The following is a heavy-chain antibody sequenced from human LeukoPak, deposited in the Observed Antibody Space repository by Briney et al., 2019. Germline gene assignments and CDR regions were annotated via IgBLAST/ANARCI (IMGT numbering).Heavy chain of an antibody. V-gene: IGHV4-59*01. Sequence: PSETLSLTCTVSGGSISSYYWSWIRLPPGKGLEWIGYIYYSGSTNYNPSLKSRVTISVDTSKNQFSLKLSSVTAADTAVYYCARDAPPFWSGYLDAFDIWGQGTMVTVSS. J-gene: IGHJ3*02. CDR1: GGSISSYY. CDR2: IYYSGST. D-gene: IGHD3-3*01. CDR3: ARDAPPFWSGYLDAFDI.